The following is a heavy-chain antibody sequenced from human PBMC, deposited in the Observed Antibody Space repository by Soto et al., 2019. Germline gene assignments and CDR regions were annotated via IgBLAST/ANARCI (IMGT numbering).Heavy chain of an antibody. D-gene: IGHD6-19*01. CDR1: GFTFSSYW. CDR3: ARGGVAVAGTKRAVWYFDL. V-gene: IGHV3-7*01. CDR2: IKQDGSEK. Sequence: EVQLVESGGGLVQPGGSLRLSCAASGFTFSSYWMSWVRQAPGKGLEWVANIKQDGSEKYYVDSVKGRFTISRDNAKNSLYLQINSLRAEDTAVYYCARGGVAVAGTKRAVWYFDLWGRGTLVTVSS. J-gene: IGHJ2*01.